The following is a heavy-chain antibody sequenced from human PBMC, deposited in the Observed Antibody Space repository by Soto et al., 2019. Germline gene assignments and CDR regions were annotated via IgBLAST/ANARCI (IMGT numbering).Heavy chain of an antibody. J-gene: IGHJ4*02. CDR3: AKVVGDGNDYYDF. Sequence: EVQLLESGGGLVQPGGSRRLSCAASGFTFSSCAMGWVRQAPGKGREWVSGFRGNGGSTYYEDSVKGRFTISRDTSKNPLYLQMDSLGAEDTAIYYCAKVVGDGNDYYDFWGQGTLVTVSS. D-gene: IGHD3-22*01. CDR2: FRGNGGST. V-gene: IGHV3-23*01. CDR1: GFTFSSCA.